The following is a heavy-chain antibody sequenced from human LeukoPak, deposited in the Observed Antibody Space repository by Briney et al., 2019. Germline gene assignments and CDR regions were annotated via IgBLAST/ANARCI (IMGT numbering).Heavy chain of an antibody. Sequence: PSGTLSLTCAVSGGSISSSNWWSWVRQPPGKGLEWIGEIYHSGSTNYNPSLKSRVTISVDKSKNQFSLKPSSVTAADTAVYYCASGYSSSWYGMDVWGKGTTVTVSS. D-gene: IGHD6-13*01. CDR2: IYHSGST. CDR1: GGSISSSNW. V-gene: IGHV4-4*02. J-gene: IGHJ6*04. CDR3: ASGYSSSWYGMDV.